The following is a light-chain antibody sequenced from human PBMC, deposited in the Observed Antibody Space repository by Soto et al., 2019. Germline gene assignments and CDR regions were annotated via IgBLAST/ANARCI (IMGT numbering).Light chain of an antibody. CDR2: DVS. V-gene: IGLV2-14*01. CDR3: SSYTSSSTLV. Sequence: QSALTQPASVSGSPGQSITISCTGTSSDVGGYNYVSWYQQHPGKAPKLMIYDVSHRPSGGSNRFSGSKSGNTASLTISGLKAEDEADYSCSSYTSSSTLVFGTGTKLTVL. CDR1: SSDVGGYNY. J-gene: IGLJ1*01.